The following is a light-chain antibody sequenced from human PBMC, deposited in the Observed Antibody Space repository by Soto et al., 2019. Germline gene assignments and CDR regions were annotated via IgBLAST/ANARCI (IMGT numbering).Light chain of an antibody. CDR2: DAS. J-gene: IGKJ2*01. CDR1: QSINNW. Sequence: DFQMTQSPPTLSASVGDSVTITCRASQSINNWLAWYQQKPGKAPKVLIYDASNLESGVPSRFSGSGSGTEFNLTISSLQPDDFATYYCQQYNSYRYTFGQGTKLEIK. CDR3: QQYNSYRYT. V-gene: IGKV1-5*01.